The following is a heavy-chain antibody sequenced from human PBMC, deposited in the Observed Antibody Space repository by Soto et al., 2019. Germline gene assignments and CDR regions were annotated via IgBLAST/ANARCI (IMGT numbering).Heavy chain of an antibody. Sequence: PGWSLRLSCASSVFTFISYGIHWVRQAPGKGLEWVAVISFDGSNTYYADSVKGRFTISRDNSKNTLYLQMNSLRAEDTAVYYCAKDAANYVPKAYYYYYGLDVWGQGTTVTVSS. CDR3: AKDAANYVPKAYYYYYGLDV. D-gene: IGHD4-4*01. V-gene: IGHV3-30*18. CDR2: ISFDGSNT. J-gene: IGHJ6*02. CDR1: VFTFISYG.